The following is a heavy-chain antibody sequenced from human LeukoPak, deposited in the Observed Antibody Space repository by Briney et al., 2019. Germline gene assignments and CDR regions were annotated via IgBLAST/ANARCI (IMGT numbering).Heavy chain of an antibody. CDR1: GYTLTGYY. CDR3: AREGSGYGNWFDP. V-gene: IGHV1-2*02. J-gene: IGHJ5*02. Sequence: GASVKVPCKASGYTLTGYYMHWVRQAPRPGLEWMGWINPNRGGTNYAQKFQGRVTMTRDTSISAAYMELSRLRSDDTAVYYCAREGSGYGNWFDPWGQGTLVTVSS. CDR2: INPNRGGT. D-gene: IGHD5-18*01.